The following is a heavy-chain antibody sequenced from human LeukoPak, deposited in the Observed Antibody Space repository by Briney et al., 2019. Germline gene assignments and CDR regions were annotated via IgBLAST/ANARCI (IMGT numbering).Heavy chain of an antibody. CDR1: GDSVSSNSAA. CDR2: TYYRSKWYN. V-gene: IGHV6-1*01. CDR3: AREVRYSYGLSGYYYYYGMDV. D-gene: IGHD5-18*01. Sequence: SQTLSLTCAISGDSVSSNSAAWNWIGQSPSRGLEWLGRTYYRSKWYNDYAVSVKSRITINPDTSKNQFSLQLNSVTPEDTAVYYCAREVRYSYGLSGYYYYYGMDVWGQGTTVTVSS. J-gene: IGHJ6*02.